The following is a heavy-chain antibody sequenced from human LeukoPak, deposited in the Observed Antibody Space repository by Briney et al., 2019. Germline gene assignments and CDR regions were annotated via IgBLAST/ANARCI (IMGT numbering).Heavy chain of an antibody. CDR1: ALSLNNSGEG. D-gene: IGHD3-3*02. J-gene: IGHJ3*01. CDR3: VHKNPLAFYRDGAVLTGVGFAAFDF. CDR2: IYWDDDK. V-gene: IGHV2-5*02. Sequence: SGPTLVKPKPTLTLTCSFSALSLNNSGEGVAWIRQPPRKALEWLALIYWDDDKRFSPSLENRLSITRDTSKSQVVLTMTNMSPVDTRTYYCVHKNPLAFYRDGAVLTGVGFAAFDFWGQGVLVTVSS.